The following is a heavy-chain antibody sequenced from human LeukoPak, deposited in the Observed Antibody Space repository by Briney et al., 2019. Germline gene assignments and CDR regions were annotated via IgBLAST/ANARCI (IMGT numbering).Heavy chain of an antibody. J-gene: IGHJ3*02. Sequence: GRSLRLSCAASGFTFSNYYMNWIRQAPGKGLEWMSVITNNRSNKNYADSVKGRFTISRDNSKNTLYLQMNSLRAEDTAVYYCEKEEVPYGEPADDAFDIWGQGTMVTVSS. CDR1: GFTFSNYY. V-gene: IGHV3-30*18. CDR3: EKEEVPYGEPADDAFDI. D-gene: IGHD4-17*01. CDR2: ITNNRSNK.